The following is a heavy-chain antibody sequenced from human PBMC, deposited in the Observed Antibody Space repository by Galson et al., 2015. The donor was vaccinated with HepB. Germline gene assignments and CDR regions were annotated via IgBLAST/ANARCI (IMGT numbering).Heavy chain of an antibody. V-gene: IGHV3-13*05. CDR1: GFTFSSYD. J-gene: IGHJ4*02. CDR2: IGTAGDP. D-gene: IGHD6-19*01. Sequence: SLRLSCAASGFTFSSYDMHWVRQATGKGLEWVSAIGTAGDPYYPGSVKGRFTISRENAKNSLYLQMNSLRAGDTAVYYCARASRDTIAVAGTPHDYWGQGTLVTVSS. CDR3: ARASRDTIAVAGTPHDY.